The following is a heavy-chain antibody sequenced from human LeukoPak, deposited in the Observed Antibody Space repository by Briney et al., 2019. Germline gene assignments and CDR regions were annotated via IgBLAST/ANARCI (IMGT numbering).Heavy chain of an antibody. CDR1: GFTFGDYA. J-gene: IGHJ6*03. D-gene: IGHD2-2*02. CDR3: TRDPRGYCSSTSCYNYYYYYMDV. Sequence: GGSLRLSCTASGFTFGDYAMSWVRQAPGKGLEWVGFIRSKAYGGTTEYAASVKGRFTISRDDSKSIAYLQMNSLKTEDTAVYYCTRDPRGYCSSTSCYNYYYYYMDVWGKGTTVTVSS. CDR2: IRSKAYGGTT. V-gene: IGHV3-49*04.